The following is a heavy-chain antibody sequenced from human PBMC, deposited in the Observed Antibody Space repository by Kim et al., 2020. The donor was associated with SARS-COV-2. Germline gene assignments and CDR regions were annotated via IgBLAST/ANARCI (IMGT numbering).Heavy chain of an antibody. J-gene: IGHJ1*01. D-gene: IGHD1-26*01. CDR2: IYHSGNT. CDR3: ARLRTDTGSYF. CDR1: GDSISTGNW. Sequence: SETLSLTCAVSGDSISTGNWWSWVLQPPAKRLEWIGGIYHSGNTTYNPSPKSRVSITVDKSKNQFFLILHSVTAADTAMYYCARLRTDTGSYF. V-gene: IGHV4-4*02.